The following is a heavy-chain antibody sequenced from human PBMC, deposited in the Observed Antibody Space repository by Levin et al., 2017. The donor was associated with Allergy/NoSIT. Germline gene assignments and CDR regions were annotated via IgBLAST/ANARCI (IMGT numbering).Heavy chain of an antibody. Sequence: ASVKVSCKLSGGTLASNAISWVRQAPGQGLEWMGGIIPIYNTPNYAQTFQGRVTITADESTGTAYMDLSSLRSDDTAVYYCATDVIMARTIDALDTWGQGTMVTVSS. CDR1: GGTLASNA. J-gene: IGHJ3*02. V-gene: IGHV1-69*13. CDR2: IIPIYNTP. CDR3: ATDVIMARTIDALDT. D-gene: IGHD5-12*01.